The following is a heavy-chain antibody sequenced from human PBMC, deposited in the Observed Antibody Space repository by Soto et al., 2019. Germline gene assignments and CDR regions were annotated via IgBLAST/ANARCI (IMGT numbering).Heavy chain of an antibody. J-gene: IGHJ4*02. CDR3: ARDLLGGKYGYGLDY. Sequence: GGSLRLSCAASGFTFSSYAMHWVRQAPGKGLEWVAVISYDGSNKYYADSVKGRFTISRDNSKNTLYLQMNSLRAEDTAAYYCARDLLGGKYGYGLDYWGQGTLVTVSS. CDR2: ISYDGSNK. CDR1: GFTFSSYA. D-gene: IGHD5-12*01. V-gene: IGHV3-30-3*01.